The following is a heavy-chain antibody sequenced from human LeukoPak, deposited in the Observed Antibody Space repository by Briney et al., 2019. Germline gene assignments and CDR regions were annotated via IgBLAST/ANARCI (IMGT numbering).Heavy chain of an antibody. D-gene: IGHD1-26*01. J-gene: IGHJ4*02. Sequence: GSLRLSCAASGFTFSSYAMHWVRQAPGKGLEWVAVISYDGSNKYYADSVKGRFTISRDNSKDTLYLQVNSLRTEDTAVYYCANRAKSGTKPFDYWGQGALVTVSS. CDR3: ANRAKSGTKPFDY. V-gene: IGHV3-30-3*01. CDR1: GFTFSSYA. CDR2: ISYDGSNK.